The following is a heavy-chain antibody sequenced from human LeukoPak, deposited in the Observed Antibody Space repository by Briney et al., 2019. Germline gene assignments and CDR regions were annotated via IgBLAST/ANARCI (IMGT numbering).Heavy chain of an antibody. CDR1: GGSISNYY. CDR3: AREAGSGSLYDY. D-gene: IGHD3-10*01. CDR2: IYYSGST. Sequence: SETLSLTCTVSGGSISNYYWNWIRQPPGKGLEWIGYIYYSGSTNYNPSLKSRVTISVDTSKEQISLKLSSVTAADTALYYCAREAGSGSLYDYWGQGTLVTVSS. J-gene: IGHJ4*02. V-gene: IGHV4-59*12.